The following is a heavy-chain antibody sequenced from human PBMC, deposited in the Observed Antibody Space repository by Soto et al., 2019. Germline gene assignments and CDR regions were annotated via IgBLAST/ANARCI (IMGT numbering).Heavy chain of an antibody. V-gene: IGHV2-5*02. D-gene: IGHD3-10*01. CDR1: GFSLTTRGMG. CDR2: IYWDDDK. CDR3: AHDDYYGSGSQTFYFAY. Sequence: SGPTLVNPTQTLTLTCTFSGFSLTTRGMGVGWIRQPPGKALECLALIYWDDDKRYNPSLRSKLTITKGTSKNQVVLTMTNVDPVDTATYYCAHDDYYGSGSQTFYFAYWGQGSLVTVSS. J-gene: IGHJ4*02.